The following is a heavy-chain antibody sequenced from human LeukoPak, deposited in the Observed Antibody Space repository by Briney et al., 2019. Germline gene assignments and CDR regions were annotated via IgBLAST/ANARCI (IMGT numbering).Heavy chain of an antibody. D-gene: IGHD5-18*01. J-gene: IGHJ1*01. CDR1: GGSISGYY. V-gene: IGHV4-4*07. Sequence: PSETLSLTCTVSGGSISGYYRNWIRQSAGKGLEWIGRIYANGGTNYNPSLRSRVSMSVDTSKNQFSLKLTSVTAADTAIYYCARDFTRNSYAVAEFFHPWGQGTLVSVSS. CDR3: ARDFTRNSYAVAEFFHP. CDR2: IYANGGT.